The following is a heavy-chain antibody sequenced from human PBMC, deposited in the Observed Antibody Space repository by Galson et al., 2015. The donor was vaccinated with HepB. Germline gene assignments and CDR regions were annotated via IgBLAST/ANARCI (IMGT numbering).Heavy chain of an antibody. Sequence: SLRLSCAASGFTFDDYAMHWVRQAPGKGLEWVSGISWNSGSIGYADSVKGRFTISRDNAKNSLYLQMNSLRAEDTALYYCAKDTSLGYCSSTSCSPGYFDSWGQGTLVTVSS. V-gene: IGHV3-9*01. J-gene: IGHJ4*02. D-gene: IGHD2-2*01. CDR2: ISWNSGSI. CDR3: AKDTSLGYCSSTSCSPGYFDS. CDR1: GFTFDDYA.